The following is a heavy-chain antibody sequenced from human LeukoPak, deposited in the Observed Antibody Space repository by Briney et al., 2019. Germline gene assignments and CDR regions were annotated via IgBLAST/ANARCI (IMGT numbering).Heavy chain of an antibody. CDR2: IRSKANSYAT. Sequence: GGSLRLSCAASGFTFSGSAMHWVRQASGKGLEWVGRIRSKANSYATAYAASVKGRFTISRDDSKNTAYLQMNSLKTEDTAVYYCTRPPYCSGGSCHYTDAFDIWGQGTMVTVSS. V-gene: IGHV3-73*01. CDR1: GFTFSGSA. CDR3: TRPPYCSGGSCHYTDAFDI. D-gene: IGHD2-15*01. J-gene: IGHJ3*02.